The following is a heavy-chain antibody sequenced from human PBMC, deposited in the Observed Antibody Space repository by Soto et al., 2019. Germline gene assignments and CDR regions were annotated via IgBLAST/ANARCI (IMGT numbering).Heavy chain of an antibody. CDR3: ARVMTTFGVISKGPDH. D-gene: IGHD3-3*01. V-gene: IGHV1-18*04. J-gene: IGHJ4*02. Sequence: QVQLAQSGAEVKKPGASVKVSCKASGYPFTTYGISWVRQAPGQGLGWMGWIRTYNGDTEYPQSLQGRVTMTRDTSTATAYMELRSLRSDDTAVYYCARVMTTFGVISKGPDHWGQGTLVTVSS. CDR1: GYPFTTYG. CDR2: IRTYNGDT.